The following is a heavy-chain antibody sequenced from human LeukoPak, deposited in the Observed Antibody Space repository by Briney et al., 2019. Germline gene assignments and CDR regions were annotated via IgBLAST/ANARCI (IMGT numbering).Heavy chain of an antibody. V-gene: IGHV4-38-2*01. CDR3: ASADYDFWSGQLYFGY. D-gene: IGHD3-3*01. Sequence: SETLSLTCAVSGYSISSGYYWGWIRQPPGKGLEWIGSIYHSGSTYYNPSLKSRVTISVDTSKNQFSLKLSSVTAADTAVYYCASADYDFWSGQLYFGYWGQGTLVTVSS. J-gene: IGHJ4*02. CDR1: GYSISSGYY. CDR2: IYHSGST.